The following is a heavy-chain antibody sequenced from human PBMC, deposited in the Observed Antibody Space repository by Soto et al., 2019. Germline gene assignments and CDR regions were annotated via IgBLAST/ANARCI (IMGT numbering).Heavy chain of an antibody. CDR2: IYYSGST. J-gene: IGHJ6*02. CDR3: ARHLEGGYYYYGMDV. Sequence: SETLSLTCTVSGGSISSSSYYWGWIRQPPGKGLEWIGSIYYSGSTYYNPSLKSRVTISVDTSKNQFSLKLSSVTAADTAVYYCARHLEGGYYYYGMDVWGQGTTVTVSS. V-gene: IGHV4-39*01. CDR1: GGSISSSSYY. D-gene: IGHD1-1*01.